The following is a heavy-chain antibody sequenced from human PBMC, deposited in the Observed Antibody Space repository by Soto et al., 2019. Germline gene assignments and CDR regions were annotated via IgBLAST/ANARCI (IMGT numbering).Heavy chain of an antibody. Sequence: GGSLRLSCRTSGGTFNSYTINWVRRAPGQGLECVGGIMAIFDKRNYAQKFLGRVTITADESTSAAYLELSGLTIEDTAVYYCARERASGNHDFWGQGTPVTVS. D-gene: IGHD1-1*01. CDR2: IMAIFDKR. V-gene: IGHV1-69*01. J-gene: IGHJ4*02. CDR3: ARERASGNHDF. CDR1: GGTFNSYT.